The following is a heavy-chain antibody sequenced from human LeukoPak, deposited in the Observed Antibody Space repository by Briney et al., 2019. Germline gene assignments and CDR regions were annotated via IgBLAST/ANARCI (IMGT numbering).Heavy chain of an antibody. D-gene: IGHD6-13*01. CDR2: ISYDGSNK. Sequence: GGSLRLSCAASGFTFSSYGMHWVRQAPGKGLECVAVISYDGSNKYYADSVEGRFTISRDNSKNTLYLQMNSLRAEDTAVYYCAKSRPRIAAAGTVDYWGQGALVTVSS. V-gene: IGHV3-30*18. CDR3: AKSRPRIAAAGTVDY. J-gene: IGHJ4*02. CDR1: GFTFSSYG.